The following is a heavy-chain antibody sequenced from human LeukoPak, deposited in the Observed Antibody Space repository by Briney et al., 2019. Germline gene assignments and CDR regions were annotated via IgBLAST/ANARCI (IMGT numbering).Heavy chain of an antibody. J-gene: IGHJ4*02. CDR3: TTVKWLRVGNDY. CDR1: GFTFSNAW. D-gene: IGHD5-12*01. Sequence: GGSLRLSCAASGFTFSNAWMSWVRQAPGKGLEWVGHIKSKTDGGTTDYAAPVKGRFTISRDDARKTLYLQMNSRKTEDAAVYFCTTVKWLRVGNDYRGQGTLVTVSS. V-gene: IGHV3-15*01. CDR2: IKSKTDGGTT.